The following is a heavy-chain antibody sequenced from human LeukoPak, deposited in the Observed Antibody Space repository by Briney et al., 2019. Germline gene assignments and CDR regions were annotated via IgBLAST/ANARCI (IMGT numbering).Heavy chain of an antibody. CDR3: ARQGQGSYYYDSSGYPIDY. V-gene: IGHV5-51*01. CDR2: IYPGDSDT. D-gene: IGHD3-22*01. Sequence: GESLKISCKGSGYIFASYWIGWVRQLPGKGLEWMGIIYPGDSDTRYSPSFQGQVTILADKSISTAYLQWSSLKASDTAMYYCARQGQGSYYYDSSGYPIDYWGQGTLVTVSS. J-gene: IGHJ4*02. CDR1: GYIFASYW.